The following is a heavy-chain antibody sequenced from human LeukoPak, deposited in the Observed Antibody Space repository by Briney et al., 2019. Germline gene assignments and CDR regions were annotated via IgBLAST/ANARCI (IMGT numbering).Heavy chain of an antibody. CDR3: ARDGGHSADY. Sequence: GGSLRLSRAASGFTFSSYWMFWVRQAPGKGLEWVATIKGDGSDKYYVDSVKGRFTISRDNAKNSLFLQMNSLRAEDTAVYYCARDGGHSADYWGQGTQVTVSS. CDR1: GFTFSSYW. D-gene: IGHD1-26*01. J-gene: IGHJ4*02. CDR2: IKGDGSDK. V-gene: IGHV3-7*01.